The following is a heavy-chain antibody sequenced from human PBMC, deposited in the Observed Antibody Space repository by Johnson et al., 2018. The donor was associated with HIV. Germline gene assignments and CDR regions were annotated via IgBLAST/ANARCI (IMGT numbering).Heavy chain of an antibody. CDR1: GFTFGDYA. J-gene: IGHJ3*02. Sequence: MLLVESGGGLVQPGRSLRLSCTASGFTFGDYAMSWVRQAPGKGLEWVSGISGSGGSTYYADSVKGRFTISRDNSKNTLYLQMNSLRAEDTAVYYCAKTRTTVTTIDAFDIWGQGTMVTVSS. D-gene: IGHD4-17*01. CDR3: AKTRTTVTTIDAFDI. CDR2: ISGSGGST. V-gene: IGHV3-23*04.